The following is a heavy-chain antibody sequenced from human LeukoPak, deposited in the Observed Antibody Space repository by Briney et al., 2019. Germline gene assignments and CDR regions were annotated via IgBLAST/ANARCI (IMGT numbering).Heavy chain of an antibody. V-gene: IGHV3-23*01. CDR3: TKLVESGVRY. CDR2: IGGTT. Sequence: GGSLRLSCAASGFTFSSYAMTWVRQAPGKGLEWASAIGGTTYYADSVKGRFTISRDNSKSTLYLQMNSLRAEDTAVYYCTKLVESGVRYWGQGTLVTVSS. D-gene: IGHD2-15*01. CDR1: GFTFSSYA. J-gene: IGHJ4*02.